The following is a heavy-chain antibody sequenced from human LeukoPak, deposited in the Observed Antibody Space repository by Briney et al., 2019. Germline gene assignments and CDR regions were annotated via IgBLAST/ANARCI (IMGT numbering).Heavy chain of an antibody. CDR3: ARGSKYDYFDY. CDR1: GCTISSCDYY. J-gene: IGHJ4*02. Sequence: SETLSLTCTVSGCTISSCDYYWIWLPQPPGRGLVWIGYIYYSGSTYYNPSLKSRVTISVDTSKNQFSLKLSSVTAEDTAVYYCARGSKYDYFDYWGQGTLVTVSS. D-gene: IGHD4-11*01. V-gene: IGHV4-31*03. CDR2: IYYSGST.